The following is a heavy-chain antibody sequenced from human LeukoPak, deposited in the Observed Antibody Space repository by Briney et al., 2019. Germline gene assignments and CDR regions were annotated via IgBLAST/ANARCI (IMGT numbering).Heavy chain of an antibody. D-gene: IGHD6-13*01. Sequence: SVKVSCKASGGTFSSYAFTWVRQAPGQGLEWMGRIIPMLGITNYVQKFQGRVAITADKSTSTVYMEVSSLRSEDTAVYYCARDGSGSSWTDAFDIWGQGTMVTVSS. CDR1: GGTFSSYA. CDR2: IIPMLGIT. V-gene: IGHV1-69*04. J-gene: IGHJ3*02. CDR3: ARDGSGSSWTDAFDI.